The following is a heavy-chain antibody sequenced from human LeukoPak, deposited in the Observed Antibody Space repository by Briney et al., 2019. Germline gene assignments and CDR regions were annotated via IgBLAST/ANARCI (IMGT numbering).Heavy chain of an antibody. V-gene: IGHV3-74*01. CDR1: GFTFSNSW. J-gene: IGHJ4*02. CDR3: VRGTSYWYGIDY. CDR2: MNGDGSTI. Sequence: PGGSLRLSCGASGFTFSNSWMHWVRQAPGKGLVWVSYMNGDGSTISHADSVKGRFTMSRDNAKNTLHLQMNSLRDDDTAVYSCVRGTSYWYGIDYWGQGTLVTVSS. D-gene: IGHD2-2*01.